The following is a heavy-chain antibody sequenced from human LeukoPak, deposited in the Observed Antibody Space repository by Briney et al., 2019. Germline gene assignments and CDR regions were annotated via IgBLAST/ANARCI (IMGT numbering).Heavy chain of an antibody. CDR2: IYYSGST. J-gene: IGHJ4*02. D-gene: IGHD5-24*01. CDR3: AREIATMGTDY. CDR1: GGYISSYF. V-gene: IGHV4-59*08. Sequence: SETLSLTCTDPGGYISSYFRSCIRRPPRKGLEWIRYIYYSGSTNYNPSLKSRVTISLDTYKNQFSLKLSSVTAADTAVYYCAREIATMGTDYWGQGTLVTVSS.